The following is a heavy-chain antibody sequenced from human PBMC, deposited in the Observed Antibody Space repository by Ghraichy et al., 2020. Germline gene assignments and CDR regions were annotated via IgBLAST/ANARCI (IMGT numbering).Heavy chain of an antibody. CDR1: GFTFDDHG. J-gene: IGHJ4*02. CDR2: INWNGGSI. CDR3: AKDLSSSWSPSDN. Sequence: GGSLRLSCAASGFTFDDHGMAWVRQAPGNGLEWVASINWNGGSIGYADSVKGRFTISRDNARNSLYLEMNSLRVEDTALYYCAKDLSSSWSPSDNWGQGTLVIVSS. V-gene: IGHV3-20*04. D-gene: IGHD2-2*01.